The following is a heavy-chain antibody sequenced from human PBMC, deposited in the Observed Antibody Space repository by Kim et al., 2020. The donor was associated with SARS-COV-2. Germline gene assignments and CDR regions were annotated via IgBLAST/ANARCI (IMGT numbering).Heavy chain of an antibody. CDR3: ARDPAVPAAISEGFADH. Sequence: ASVKVSCEASGYTFSDFYIHWVRQAPGQGLEWMGYINPKTGDTDFAEKFQDRVTLTRHTAVNTAYMELNSLTSDDTAIYYCARDPAVPAAISEGFADHWG. V-gene: IGHV1-2*02. CDR1: GYTFSDFY. D-gene: IGHD2-2*01. J-gene: IGHJ4*01. CDR2: INPKTGDT.